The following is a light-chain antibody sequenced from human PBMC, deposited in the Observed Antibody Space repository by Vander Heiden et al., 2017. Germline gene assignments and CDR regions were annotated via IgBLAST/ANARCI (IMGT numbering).Light chain of an antibody. CDR2: DVD. CDR1: SSDIGGYSY. V-gene: IGLV2-14*01. J-gene: IGLJ1*01. CDR3: SSYTTSGTFPYV. Sequence: QSALTQPASVSGSPGLSITISCTGTSSDIGGYSYVSWYQRHPGKAPKLIIYDVDSRPSGVSNRFSCSKSGKTASLTISGLQAEDEAEYYCSSYTTSGTFPYVFGAGTQVTVL.